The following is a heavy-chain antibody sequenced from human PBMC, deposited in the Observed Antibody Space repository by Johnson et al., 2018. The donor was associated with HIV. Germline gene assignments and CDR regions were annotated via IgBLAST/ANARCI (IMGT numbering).Heavy chain of an antibody. Sequence: QVQLVESGGGVVQPGGSLRLSCAASGFTFSNYGMHWVRQAPGKGLEWVAFIRYDGSNKYYADSVKGRFTISRDNSKNTLYLQMNSLRAEDTAVYYWARGGAGGNSEGAFDIWGQGTMVTVSS. V-gene: IGHV3-30*02. CDR2: IRYDGSNK. CDR1: GFTFSNYG. D-gene: IGHD4-23*01. CDR3: ARGGAGGNSEGAFDI. J-gene: IGHJ3*02.